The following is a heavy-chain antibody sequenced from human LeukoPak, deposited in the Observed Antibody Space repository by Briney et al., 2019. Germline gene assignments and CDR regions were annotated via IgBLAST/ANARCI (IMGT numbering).Heavy chain of an antibody. CDR2: IRYDGSNK. V-gene: IGHV3-30*02. J-gene: IGHJ6*03. Sequence: GGSLRLSCAASGFTFSSYGMHWVRQAPGKGLEWVAFIRYDGSNKYYADSVKGRFTISRDNSKNTLYLQMNSLRAEDTAVYYCAKVEGSGSFDYYYMDVWGKGTTVTISS. CDR3: AKVEGSGSFDYYYMDV. D-gene: IGHD3-10*01. CDR1: GFTFSSYG.